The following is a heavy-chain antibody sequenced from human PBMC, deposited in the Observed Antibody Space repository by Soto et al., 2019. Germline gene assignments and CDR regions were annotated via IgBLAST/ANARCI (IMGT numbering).Heavy chain of an antibody. Sequence: PSETLSLTCAVYGGSFSGYYWSWIRQPPGKGLEWIGEINHSGSTNYNPSLKSRVTISVGTSKNQFSLKLSSVTAADTAVYYCARIHYGDYVKIDYWGQGTLVTVSS. CDR1: GGSFSGYY. CDR2: INHSGST. D-gene: IGHD4-17*01. V-gene: IGHV4-34*01. CDR3: ARIHYGDYVKIDY. J-gene: IGHJ4*02.